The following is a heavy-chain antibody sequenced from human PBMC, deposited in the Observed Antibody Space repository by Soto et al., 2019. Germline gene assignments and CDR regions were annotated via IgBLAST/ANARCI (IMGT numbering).Heavy chain of an antibody. J-gene: IGHJ6*02. D-gene: IGHD3-10*01. V-gene: IGHV4-34*01. CDR2: INHSGST. CDR1: GGSFSGYY. Sequence: PSETLSLTCAVYGGSFSGYYWSWIRQPPGKGLEWIGEINHSGSTNYNPSLKSRVTISVDTSKNQFSLKLSSVTAADTAVYYCASFLTMFRGWHYGMDVWGQGTTVTVSS. CDR3: ASFLTMFRGWHYGMDV.